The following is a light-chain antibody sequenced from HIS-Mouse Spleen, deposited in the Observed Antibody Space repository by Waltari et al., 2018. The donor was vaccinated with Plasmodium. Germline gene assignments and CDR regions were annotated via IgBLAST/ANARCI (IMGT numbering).Light chain of an antibody. CDR3: QQYNNWSFT. V-gene: IGKV3-15*01. CDR2: GGS. CDR1: QSVSSN. Sequence: EIVMTQSPATLSVSPGERATLACRASQSVSSNLAWYQQKPGQAPRRLIYGGSTRATCIPARFSGSGSGTEFTLTISSLQSEEFAVYYCQQYNNWSFTFGPGTKVDIK. J-gene: IGKJ3*01.